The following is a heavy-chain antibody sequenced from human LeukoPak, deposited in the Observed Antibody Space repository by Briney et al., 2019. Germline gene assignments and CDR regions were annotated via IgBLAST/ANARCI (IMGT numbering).Heavy chain of an antibody. V-gene: IGHV1-18*03. J-gene: IGHJ4*02. D-gene: IGHD3-22*01. Sequence: ASVKVSCKASGYTFTSYGIRWVRQAPGQGLEWMGWISAYNGNTNYAQKLQGRVTMTTDTSTSTAYMELRSLRSDDMAVYYCARVNYYDSSGCFDYWGPGTLVTVSS. CDR3: ARVNYYDSSGCFDY. CDR1: GYTFTSYG. CDR2: ISAYNGNT.